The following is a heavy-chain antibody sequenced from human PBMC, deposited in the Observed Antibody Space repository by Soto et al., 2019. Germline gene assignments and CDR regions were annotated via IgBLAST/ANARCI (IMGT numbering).Heavy chain of an antibody. CDR2: ISWNSGSI. CDR3: AKDRHYYYYYLDV. J-gene: IGHJ6*03. V-gene: IGHV3-9*01. CDR1: GFTFDDYA. Sequence: PGGSLRLSCAASGFTFDDYAMHWVRQAPGKGLEWVSGISWNSGSIGYADSVKGRFTISRDNAKNSLYLQMNSLRAEDTALYYCAKDRHYYYYYLDVWGKGTTVTVYS.